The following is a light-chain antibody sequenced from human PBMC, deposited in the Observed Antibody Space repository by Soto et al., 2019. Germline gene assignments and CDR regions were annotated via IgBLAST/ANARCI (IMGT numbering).Light chain of an antibody. CDR2: DAS. CDR3: QQFNSYPIT. Sequence: AIQLTQSPSSLSASVGDRVTITCRASQGISSALAWYQQKPGKAPKLLIYDASSLETGVPSRFSGSGSGTDFTLTISSLQPEDFSTYYCQQFNSYPITFGQGTRLEI. J-gene: IGKJ5*01. CDR1: QGISSA. V-gene: IGKV1-13*02.